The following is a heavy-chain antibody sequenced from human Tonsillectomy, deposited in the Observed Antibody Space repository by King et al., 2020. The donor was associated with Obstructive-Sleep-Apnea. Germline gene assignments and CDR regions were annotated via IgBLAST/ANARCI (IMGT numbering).Heavy chain of an antibody. CDR1: GYTFTSYY. Sequence: VQLVQSGAEVKKPGASVKVSCKASGYTFTSYYMHWVRQAPRQGLEWMGIINPSGNNTNYAQKFQGRVTMTRDTSTSTVYMELSSLKSEDTAVYYCASGWIPDYWGQGTLVTVSS. D-gene: IGHD6-19*01. V-gene: IGHV1-46*01. CDR3: ASGWIPDY. J-gene: IGHJ4*02. CDR2: INPSGNNT.